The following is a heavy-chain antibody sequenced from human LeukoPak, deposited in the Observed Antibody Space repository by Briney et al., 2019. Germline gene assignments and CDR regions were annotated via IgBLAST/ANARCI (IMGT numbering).Heavy chain of an antibody. V-gene: IGHV1-46*01. D-gene: IGHD1-26*01. J-gene: IGHJ5*02. Sequence: ASVKVSCKASGFTFTSYYMHWVRQAPGQGLEWMGIINPSGGSTSYAQKFQGRVTMTRDTSTSTVYMELSSLRSEDMAVYYCARDTGSNFFDPWGQGTLVTVAS. CDR1: GFTFTSYY. CDR2: INPSGGST. CDR3: ARDTGSNFFDP.